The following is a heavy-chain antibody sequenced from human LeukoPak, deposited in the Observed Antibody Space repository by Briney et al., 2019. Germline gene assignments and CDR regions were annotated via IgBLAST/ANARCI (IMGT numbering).Heavy chain of an antibody. D-gene: IGHD2-15*01. V-gene: IGHV4-34*01. Sequence: SETLSLTCAVYGGSFSGYYWSWIRQPPGKGLEWIGEINHSGSTNYNPSLKSRVTISVDTSKNQFSLKLSSVTAADTAVYYCARGPPRDNRSLDRYCSGGSCQFHYWGQGTLVTVSS. CDR1: GGSFSGYY. CDR3: ARGPPRDNRSLDRYCSGGSCQFHY. CDR2: INHSGST. J-gene: IGHJ4*02.